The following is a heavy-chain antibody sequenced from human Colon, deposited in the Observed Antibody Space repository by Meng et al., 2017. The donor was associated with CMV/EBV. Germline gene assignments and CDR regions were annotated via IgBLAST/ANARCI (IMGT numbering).Heavy chain of an antibody. CDR3: AKANCSSISCYQDHYYGMDV. CDR1: GFTIDDSA. Sequence: SLKISCAASGFTIDDSAMHWVRQVPGKGLEWVSSISRNGGSTGYADSVKGRFTISRDNAKKSLYLQMNSLRAEDTALYYCAKANCSSISCYQDHYYGMDVWGQGTTVTVSS. J-gene: IGHJ6*02. CDR2: ISRNGGST. D-gene: IGHD2-2*01. V-gene: IGHV3-9*01.